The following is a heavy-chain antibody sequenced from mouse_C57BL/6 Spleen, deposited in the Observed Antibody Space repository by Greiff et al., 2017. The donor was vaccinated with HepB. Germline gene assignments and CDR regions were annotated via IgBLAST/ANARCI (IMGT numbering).Heavy chain of an antibody. D-gene: IGHD2-5*01. CDR2: FYPGSGSI. CDR1: GYTFTEYT. V-gene: IGHV1-62-2*01. CDR3: ARHEAYYSNYGGYYFDY. J-gene: IGHJ2*01. Sequence: QVQLQQSGAELVKPGASVKLSCKASGYTFTEYTIHWVKQRSGQGLEWIGWFYPGSGSIKYNEKFKDKATLTADKSSSTVYMELSRLTSEDSAVYFCARHEAYYSNYGGYYFDYWGQGTTLTVSS.